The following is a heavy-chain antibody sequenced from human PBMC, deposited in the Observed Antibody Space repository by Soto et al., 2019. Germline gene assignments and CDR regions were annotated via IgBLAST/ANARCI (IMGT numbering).Heavy chain of an antibody. V-gene: IGHV4-30-2*01. Sequence: SETLSLTYAVSGGSISSGGYSWSWIRQPPGKGLEWIGYIYHSGSTYYNPSLKSRVTISVDRSKNQFSLKLSSVTAADTAVYYCARVPLPSCQGTLVTVS. CDR2: IYHSGST. J-gene: IGHJ5*02. CDR1: GGSISSGGYS. CDR3: ARVPLP.